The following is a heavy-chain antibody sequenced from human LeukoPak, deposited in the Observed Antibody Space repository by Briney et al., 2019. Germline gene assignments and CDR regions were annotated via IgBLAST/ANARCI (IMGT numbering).Heavy chain of an antibody. D-gene: IGHD1-1*01. Sequence: GGSLRLSCAASGFTFSSYAMSWVRQAPGKGLEWVSAISGSGGSTYYADSVKGQFTISRDNSKNTLYLQVNFLRAEDTAVYYCAKDLRTAYYFDYWGQGTLVTVSS. V-gene: IGHV3-23*01. CDR1: GFTFSSYA. J-gene: IGHJ4*02. CDR3: AKDLRTAYYFDY. CDR2: ISGSGGST.